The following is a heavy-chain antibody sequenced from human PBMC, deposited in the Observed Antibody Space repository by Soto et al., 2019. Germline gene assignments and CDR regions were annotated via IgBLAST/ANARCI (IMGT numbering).Heavy chain of an antibody. CDR2: ISAYNGNT. Sequence: ASVKVSCKASGYTFTSYGISWVRQAPGQGLEWMGWISAYNGNTNYAQKLQGRVTMTTDTSTSTAYMELRSLRSDDTAVYYCARDRDRIAVAAVDYWGQGTLVTVSS. V-gene: IGHV1-18*04. CDR1: GYTFTSYG. CDR3: ARDRDRIAVAAVDY. D-gene: IGHD6-19*01. J-gene: IGHJ4*02.